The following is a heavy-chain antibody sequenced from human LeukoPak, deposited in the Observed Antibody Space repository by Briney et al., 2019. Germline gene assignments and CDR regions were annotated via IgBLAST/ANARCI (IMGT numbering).Heavy chain of an antibody. CDR1: GFTFSNYA. Sequence: GGSLRLSCVASGFTFSNYAMSWVRQAPGKGREWVSGISSSGGSTDYADSVKGRFTISRDNSKKTLYLQMNSLRAEDTAVYYCAKRDDYLGWFDPWGQGTLVTVSS. CDR2: ISSSGGST. D-gene: IGHD3-16*01. J-gene: IGHJ5*02. V-gene: IGHV3-23*01. CDR3: AKRDDYLGWFDP.